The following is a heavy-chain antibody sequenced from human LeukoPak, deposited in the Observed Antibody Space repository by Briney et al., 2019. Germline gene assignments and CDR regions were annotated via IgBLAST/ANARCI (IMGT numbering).Heavy chain of an antibody. V-gene: IGHV3-30*02. CDR3: AKDSRRFDY. Sequence: GGSLRLSCAASGFSSYGIHWVRQAPGQGLEWVAVIRYDGSTKYYADSVKGRFTISRGNSKNTVYLQMNSLRAEDTAVYYCAKDSRRFDYWGHGTLVTVSS. CDR1: GFSSYG. J-gene: IGHJ4*01. CDR2: IRYDGSTK.